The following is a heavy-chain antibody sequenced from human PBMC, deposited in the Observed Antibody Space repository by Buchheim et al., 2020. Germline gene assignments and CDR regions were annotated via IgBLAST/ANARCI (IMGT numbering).Heavy chain of an antibody. Sequence: QVQLQQWGAGLLKPSETLSLTCAVYGGSFSGYYWSWIRQPPGKGLEWIGEINHSGSTNYNPSLKMRVTISVATSKNQFSLKLSSVTAADTAVYYCARDKSVPAAMGYYYYGMDVWGQGTT. D-gene: IGHD2-2*01. CDR2: INHSGST. CDR3: ARDKSVPAAMGYYYYGMDV. CDR1: GGSFSGYY. J-gene: IGHJ6*02. V-gene: IGHV4-34*01.